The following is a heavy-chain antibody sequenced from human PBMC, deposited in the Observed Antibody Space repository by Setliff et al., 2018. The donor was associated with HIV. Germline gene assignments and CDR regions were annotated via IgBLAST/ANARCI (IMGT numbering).Heavy chain of an antibody. D-gene: IGHD3-22*01. CDR2: IRDDGSET. CDR1: GFTFSDYW. V-gene: IGHV3-7*03. Sequence: PGGSLRLSCTAFGFTFSDYWMTWVRQAPGKGLEWVANIRDDGSETYYAPSMKGRFTIARDNANNSLYLQMNSLRAEDTAVYYCAKDRGSGYYSPSDYWGQGTLVTVSS. CDR3: AKDRGSGYYSPSDY. J-gene: IGHJ4*02.